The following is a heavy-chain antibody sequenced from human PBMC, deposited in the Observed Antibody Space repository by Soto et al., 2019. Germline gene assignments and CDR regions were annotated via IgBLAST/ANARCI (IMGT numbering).Heavy chain of an antibody. V-gene: IGHV1-18*01. J-gene: IGHJ6*02. D-gene: IGHD2-2*02. CDR1: GYTFTSYG. CDR2: ISAYNGNT. Sequence: ASVKVSCKASGYTFTSYGISWVRQAPGQGLEWMGWISAYNGNTNYAQKLQGRVTMTKDTSTSTAYMELRSLRSDDTAVYYCASTIIGCSSTSCYTAYYYGMDVWGQGTTVTVSS. CDR3: ASTIIGCSSTSCYTAYYYGMDV.